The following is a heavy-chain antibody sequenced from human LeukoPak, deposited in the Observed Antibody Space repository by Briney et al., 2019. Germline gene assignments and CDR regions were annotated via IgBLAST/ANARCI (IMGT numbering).Heavy chain of an antibody. V-gene: IGHV3-21*01. J-gene: IGHJ4*02. CDR2: ISSSSSYI. D-gene: IGHD3-10*01. Sequence: GGSLRLSCAASGFTFSSYSMNWVRQAQGKGLEWVSSISSSSSYIYYADSVKGRFTISRDNAKNSLYLQMNSLRAEDTAVYYCARDIYGSGSYYAYWGQGTLVTVSS. CDR3: ARDIYGSGSYYAY. CDR1: GFTFSSYS.